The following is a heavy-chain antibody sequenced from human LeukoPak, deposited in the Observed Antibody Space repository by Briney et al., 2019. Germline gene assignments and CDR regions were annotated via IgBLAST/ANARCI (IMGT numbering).Heavy chain of an antibody. Sequence: PGGSLRLSCAASRFTFSSYWMHWVRQAPGKGLVWVSRINTDGSSTNYADSVKGRFTISRDNAKNTLYLQMNSLRAEDTAVYYCARDPYSSGIFDYWGQGTLVTVSS. CDR3: ARDPYSSGIFDY. V-gene: IGHV3-74*01. CDR1: RFTFSSYW. CDR2: INTDGSST. D-gene: IGHD6-19*01. J-gene: IGHJ4*02.